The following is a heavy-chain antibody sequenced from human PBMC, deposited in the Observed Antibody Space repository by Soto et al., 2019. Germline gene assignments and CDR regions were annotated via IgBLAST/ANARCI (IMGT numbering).Heavy chain of an antibody. D-gene: IGHD2-15*01. CDR1: GFTFSSYD. Sequence: EVQLVESGGGLVQPGGSLRLSCAASGFTFSSYDMHRVRQATGKGLEWVSAIGTAGDTYYPGSVKGRFTISRENAKNSLYLQMNSLRAGDTAVYYCARGPTEYCSGGSCYRDGAFDIWGQGTMVTVSS. J-gene: IGHJ3*02. V-gene: IGHV3-13*01. CDR2: IGTAGDT. CDR3: ARGPTEYCSGGSCYRDGAFDI.